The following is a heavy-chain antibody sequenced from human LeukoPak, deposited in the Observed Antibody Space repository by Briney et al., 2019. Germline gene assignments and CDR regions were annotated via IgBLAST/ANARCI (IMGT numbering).Heavy chain of an antibody. CDR2: ISAYNGNT. Sequence: ASVKVSCKASGYTFTGYYMHWVRQAPGQGLEWMGWISAYNGNTNYAQKLQGRVTMTTDTSTSTAYMELRSLRSDDTAVYYCALSGYCSGGSCYEDYWGQGTLVTVSS. D-gene: IGHD2-15*01. V-gene: IGHV1-18*04. CDR1: GYTFTGYY. J-gene: IGHJ4*02. CDR3: ALSGYCSGGSCYEDY.